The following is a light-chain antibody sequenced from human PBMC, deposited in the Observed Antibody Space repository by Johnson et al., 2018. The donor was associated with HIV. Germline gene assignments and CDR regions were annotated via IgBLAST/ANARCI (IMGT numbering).Light chain of an antibody. CDR1: SSNIGKNY. CDR3: ATWDRSLTAGGV. CDR2: ENN. J-gene: IGLJ1*01. Sequence: QSVLTQPPSVSAAPGQRVTISCSGSSSNIGKNYVSWYQQLPGTAPKLLIYENNKRPSGIPDRFSGSKSGTSATLGITGLQTENEADYYCATWDRSLTAGGVFGTGTKVTVL. V-gene: IGLV1-51*02.